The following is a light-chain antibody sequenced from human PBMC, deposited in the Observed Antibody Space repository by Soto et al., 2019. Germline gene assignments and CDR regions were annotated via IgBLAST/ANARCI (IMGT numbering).Light chain of an antibody. CDR1: SSDVGGYNS. J-gene: IGLJ1*01. V-gene: IGLV2-14*01. Sequence: QSVLTQPASVSGSPGQSITISCTGTSSDVGGYNSVSWHQQHPGKAPKLMIYEVSNRPSGVSNRFSGSKSGNTASLTISGLQAEDEADYYCSSYTSSTTLVFGTGTKLTVL. CDR3: SSYTSSTTLV. CDR2: EVS.